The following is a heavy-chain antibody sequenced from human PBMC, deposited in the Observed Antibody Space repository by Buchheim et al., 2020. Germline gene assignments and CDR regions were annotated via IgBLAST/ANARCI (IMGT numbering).Heavy chain of an antibody. V-gene: IGHV3-30-3*01. J-gene: IGHJ4*02. CDR1: GFTFSSYA. CDR2: ISYDGSNK. CDR3: ARVGDYDTGY. D-gene: IGHD3-22*01. Sequence: QVQLVESGGGVVQPGRSLRLSCAASGFTFSSYAMHWVRQAPGKGLEWVAVISYDGSNKYYADSVKGRFTISRDNSKNKMYLQMNSLRAEDTAVYYCARVGDYDTGYWGQGTL.